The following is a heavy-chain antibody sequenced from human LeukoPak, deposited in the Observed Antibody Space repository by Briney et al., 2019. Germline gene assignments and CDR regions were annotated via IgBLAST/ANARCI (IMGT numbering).Heavy chain of an antibody. CDR3: ARDDSSSSDAFDI. CDR2: MNFNSGNT. V-gene: IGHV1-8*02. D-gene: IGHD6-13*01. CDR1: GYTFPNFD. J-gene: IGHJ3*02. Sequence: GASVKVSCKASGYTFPNFDINWVRQATGQGLEWMGWMNFNSGNTGYAQKFQGRVTMTRDTSISTAYMELSRLRSDDTAVYYCARDDSSSSDAFDIWGQGTMVTVSS.